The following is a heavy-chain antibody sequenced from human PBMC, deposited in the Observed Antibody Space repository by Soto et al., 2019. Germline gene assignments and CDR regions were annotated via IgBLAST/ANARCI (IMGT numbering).Heavy chain of an antibody. Sequence: QVHLVQSGAEVNKPGASVKVYCKGSGYGFTTYGITWVRQAPGQGLEWMAWISAHNGNTNYAQKLQGRVTVTRDTSTSTAYMELRSLRSDDTAVYYCARGRYGDYWGQGALVTVSS. CDR1: GYGFTTYG. CDR3: ARGRYGDY. D-gene: IGHD1-1*01. CDR2: ISAHNGNT. J-gene: IGHJ4*02. V-gene: IGHV1-18*01.